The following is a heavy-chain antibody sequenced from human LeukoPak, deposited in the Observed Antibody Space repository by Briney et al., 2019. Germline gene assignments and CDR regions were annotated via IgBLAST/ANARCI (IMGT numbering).Heavy chain of an antibody. V-gene: IGHV4-61*02. CDR2: IYTSGGT. CDR3: ARAPAIVVVPAANYYYYGMDV. CDR1: GGSISSGSYY. Sequence: SQTLSLTCTVSGGSISSGSYYWSWIQQPAGKGLEWIGRIYTSGGTNYNPSLKSRVTISVDTSKNQFSLKLSSVTAADTAVYYCARAPAIVVVPAANYYYYGMDVWGQGTTVTVSS. D-gene: IGHD2-2*01. J-gene: IGHJ6*02.